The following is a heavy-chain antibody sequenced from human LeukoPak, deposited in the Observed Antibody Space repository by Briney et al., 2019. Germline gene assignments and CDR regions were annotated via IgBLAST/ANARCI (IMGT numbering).Heavy chain of an antibody. J-gene: IGHJ4*02. CDR3: AKRDVVIRVILVGFHIEPYYFDS. V-gene: IGHV3-23*01. Sequence: AGSLTLSCAVSGITLSNYGMTWVRPPPRTGLEWVAAINGSGSTTRHADSVKGRLTISRDNPKKTLYLQVNSVRAETTAVYFCAKRDVVIRVILVGFHIEPYYFDSWGQEALVTVSS. CDR1: GITLSNYG. CDR2: INGSGSTT. D-gene: IGHD3-22*01.